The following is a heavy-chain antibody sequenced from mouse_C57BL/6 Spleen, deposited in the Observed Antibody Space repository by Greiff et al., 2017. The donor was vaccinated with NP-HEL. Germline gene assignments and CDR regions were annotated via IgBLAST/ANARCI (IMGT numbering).Heavy chain of an antibody. CDR1: GYAFTNYL. J-gene: IGHJ4*01. D-gene: IGHD4-1*01. V-gene: IGHV1-54*01. CDR2: INPGSGGT. CDR3: ARWDDHYAMDY. Sequence: VQLVESGAELVRPGTSVKVSCKASGYAFTNYLIEWVKQRPGQGLEWIGVINPGSGGTNYNEKFKGKATLTADKSSSTAYMQLSSLTSEDSAVYFCARWDDHYAMDYWGQGTSVTVSS.